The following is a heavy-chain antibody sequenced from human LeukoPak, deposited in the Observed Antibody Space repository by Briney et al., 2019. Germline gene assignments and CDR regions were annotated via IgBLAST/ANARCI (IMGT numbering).Heavy chain of an antibody. CDR1: SGSISAYY. CDR2: IFYTGDT. CDR3: ARVPQYSSGEGGFDY. D-gene: IGHD6-25*01. J-gene: IGHJ4*02. Sequence: PSETLSLTCTVSSGSISAYYWSWLRQPPGKALEWIGYIFYTGDTTYNSSLKSRVTISLDTSRKRFSLKLSSVTAADTAVYYCARVPQYSSGEGGFDYWGQGTLVTVSS. V-gene: IGHV4-59*01.